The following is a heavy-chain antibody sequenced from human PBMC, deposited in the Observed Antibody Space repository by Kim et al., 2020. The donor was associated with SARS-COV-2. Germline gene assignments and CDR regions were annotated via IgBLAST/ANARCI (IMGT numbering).Heavy chain of an antibody. CDR2: IYYSGST. CDR1: GGSISSGGYY. V-gene: IGHV4-31*03. J-gene: IGHJ4*02. CDR3: ARVPFRGTTVTYGIFDY. Sequence: SETLSLTCTVSGGSISSGGYYWSWIRQHPGKGLEWIGYIYYSGSTYYNPSLKSRVTISVDTSKNQFSLKLSSVTAADTAVYYCARVPFRGTTVTYGIFDYWGQGTLVTVSS. D-gene: IGHD4-17*01.